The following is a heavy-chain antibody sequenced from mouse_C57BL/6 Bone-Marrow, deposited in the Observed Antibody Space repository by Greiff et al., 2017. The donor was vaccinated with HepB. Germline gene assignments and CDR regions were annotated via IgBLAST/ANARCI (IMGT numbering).Heavy chain of an antibody. V-gene: IGHV5-6*01. CDR1: GFTFSSYG. D-gene: IGHD2-2*01. Sequence: EVQLVESGGDLVKPGGSLKLSCAASGFTFSSYGMSWVRQTPDKRLEWVATISSGGSYTYYPDSVKGRFTISRDNAKNTLYLQMSSLKSEDTAMYYCARRKVRGYAMDYWGQGTSVTVSS. CDR2: ISSGGSYT. J-gene: IGHJ4*01. CDR3: ARRKVRGYAMDY.